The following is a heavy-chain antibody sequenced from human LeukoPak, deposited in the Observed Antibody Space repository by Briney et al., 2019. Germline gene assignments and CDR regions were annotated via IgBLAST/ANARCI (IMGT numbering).Heavy chain of an antibody. CDR1: GFTFGSYW. CDR3: ARRAAGKVVFDI. J-gene: IGHJ3*02. CDR2: INSDGGST. V-gene: IGHV3-74*01. Sequence: GGSLRLSCAASGFTFGSYWMHWVRQAPGKGLVWVSRINSDGGSTGYTDSVKGRFTISRDNAKNTLYLQMNSLRAEDTAVYYCARRAAGKVVFDIGAKGKKVPVSS. D-gene: IGHD6-25*01.